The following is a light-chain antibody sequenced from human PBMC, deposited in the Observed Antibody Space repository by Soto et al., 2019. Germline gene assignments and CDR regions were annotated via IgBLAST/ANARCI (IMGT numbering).Light chain of an antibody. CDR1: QSVRTN. V-gene: IGKV3-15*01. J-gene: IGKJ1*01. CDR3: QQYNNWWT. Sequence: EVMLTQFPDTVSVTPGETVTLSCGASQSVRTNLAWYQQKPGQAPRLLIYGASTRATGIPARFSGSGSGTEFTLTISSLQSEDFAVYYCQQYNNWWTFGQGTKVDIK. CDR2: GAS.